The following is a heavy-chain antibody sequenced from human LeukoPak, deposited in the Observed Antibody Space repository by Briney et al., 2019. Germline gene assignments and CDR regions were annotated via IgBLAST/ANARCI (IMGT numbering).Heavy chain of an antibody. J-gene: IGHJ4*02. CDR2: IYSGGGT. V-gene: IGHV3-53*01. Sequence: SGGSLRLSCAAAGFIVSTKYMTWVRQAPGKGLEWVSVIYSGGGTYYADSVKGRFTISRDNSNNTLYLQMNNLRAEDTAVYYCASGEMATVPLDYWGQGTLVVVCS. CDR1: GFIVSTKY. D-gene: IGHD5-24*01. CDR3: ASGEMATVPLDY.